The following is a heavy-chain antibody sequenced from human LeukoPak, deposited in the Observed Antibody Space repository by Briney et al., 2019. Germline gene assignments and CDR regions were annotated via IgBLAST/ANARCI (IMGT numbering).Heavy chain of an antibody. CDR1: GFTFSNYS. V-gene: IGHV3-64*01. D-gene: IGHD3-10*01. CDR3: ARSPSYFGSARYYFDS. J-gene: IGHJ4*02. CDR2: ISASGSST. Sequence: GGSLRLSCAASGFTFSNYSMHWVRQAPGKGLEYESAISASGSSTYYANSVKGRFTFSRDNSKNTLYLQVGSLTVEDMAVYYCARSPSYFGSARYYFDSWGRGTLVTVSS.